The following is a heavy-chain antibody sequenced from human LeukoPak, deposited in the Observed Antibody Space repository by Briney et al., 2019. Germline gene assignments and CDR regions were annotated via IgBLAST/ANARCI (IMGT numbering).Heavy chain of an antibody. V-gene: IGHV4-34*01. J-gene: IGHJ5*02. CDR3: ARLGCSSTSCYTSNWFDP. Sequence: SETLSLTCAVYGGSFSGYYWSWIRQPPGKGLEWIGEINHSGSTNYNPSLKSRVIISVDTSKNQFSLKLSSVTAADTAVYYCARLGCSSTSCYTSNWFDPWGQGTLVTVSS. CDR1: GGSFSGYY. CDR2: INHSGST. D-gene: IGHD2-2*02.